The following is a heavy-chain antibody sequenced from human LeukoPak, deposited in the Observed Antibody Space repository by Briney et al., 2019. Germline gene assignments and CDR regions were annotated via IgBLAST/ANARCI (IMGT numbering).Heavy chain of an antibody. Sequence: GLLRPSCASSCITIANYVIGCVRPPPGKGLEWVSTISDSGGRTHYADSVQGRFTISRDNSKNTLYLQINNLRAEDTAIYYCDASDFWGQGTLVTVSS. V-gene: IGHV3-23*01. CDR1: CITIANYV. CDR2: ISDSGGRT. J-gene: IGHJ4*02. CDR3: DASDF.